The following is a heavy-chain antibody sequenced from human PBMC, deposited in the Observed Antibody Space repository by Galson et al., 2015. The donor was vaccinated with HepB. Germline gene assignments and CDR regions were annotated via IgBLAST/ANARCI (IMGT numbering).Heavy chain of an antibody. CDR2: IDPSDSYT. Sequence: QSGAEVKKPGESLRISCKGSGYSFTSYWISWVRQMPGKGLEWMGRIDPSDSYTNYSPSFQGHVTISADKSISTAYLQWSSLKASDTAMYYCARLYNWNYDLYAFDIWGQGTMVTVSS. CDR1: GYSFTSYW. CDR3: ARLYNWNYDLYAFDI. D-gene: IGHD1-7*01. J-gene: IGHJ3*02. V-gene: IGHV5-10-1*01.